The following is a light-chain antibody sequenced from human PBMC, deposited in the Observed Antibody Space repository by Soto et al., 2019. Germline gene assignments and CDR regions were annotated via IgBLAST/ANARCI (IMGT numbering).Light chain of an antibody. CDR1: QRVSGGF. Sequence: EFVLTPSPGTLSLSPGERATLSCRASQRVSGGFLAWYQQKPGLAPRLILYDTSFRATGLPDRFSGSGSGTDFTLTISRLDPEDFAVYYCQQYGSSPSFGQGTKVE. CDR3: QQYGSSPS. V-gene: IGKV3D-20*01. CDR2: DTS. J-gene: IGKJ1*01.